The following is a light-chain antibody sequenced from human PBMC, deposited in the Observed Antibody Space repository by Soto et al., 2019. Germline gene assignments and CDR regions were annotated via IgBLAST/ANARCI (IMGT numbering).Light chain of an antibody. V-gene: IGKV1-33*01. CDR3: QQYDNLYT. CDR1: QEISNY. CDR2: DAS. Sequence: SQLTQSPSSLSASVGDRVTITCQAIQEISNYLNWYQQKPGTAPKLLIYDASNLETGVPSRFSGSGSGTDFTFTISRLKPEDIASYYCQQYDNLYTFGQGTKLEIK. J-gene: IGKJ2*01.